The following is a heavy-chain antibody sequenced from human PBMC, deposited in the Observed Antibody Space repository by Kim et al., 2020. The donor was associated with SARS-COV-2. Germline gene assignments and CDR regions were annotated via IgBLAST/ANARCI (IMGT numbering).Heavy chain of an antibody. V-gene: IGHV4-61*01. J-gene: IGHJ3*02. CDR1: GGSVSSGSYY. CDR3: ARTYYVILTGYSGAFDI. Sequence: SETLSLTCTVSGGSVSSGSYYWSWIRQPPGKGLEWIGYIYYSGSTNYNPSLKSRVTISVDTSKNQFSLKLSSVTAADTAVYYCARTYYVILTGYSGAFDIWGQGTMVTVSS. CDR2: IYYSGST. D-gene: IGHD3-9*01.